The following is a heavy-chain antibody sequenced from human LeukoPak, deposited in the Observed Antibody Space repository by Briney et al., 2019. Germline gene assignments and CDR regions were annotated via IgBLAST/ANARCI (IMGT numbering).Heavy chain of an antibody. Sequence: SVKLSCKASGYMFTNFGISWVRHAPGQGLEWMGGISANNGDIHPAQKFQGRVTLTIDTSTSTAYMELQSLSFEDTAVYYCVKDYSYVIDYWGQGTLVTVSS. CDR2: ISANNGDI. V-gene: IGHV1-18*01. CDR1: GYMFTNFG. J-gene: IGHJ4*02. CDR3: VKDYSYVIDY. D-gene: IGHD5-18*01.